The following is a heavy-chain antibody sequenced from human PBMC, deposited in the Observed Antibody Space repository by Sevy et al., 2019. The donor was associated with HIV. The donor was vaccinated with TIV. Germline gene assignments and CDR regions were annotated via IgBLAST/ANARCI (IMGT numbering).Heavy chain of an antibody. V-gene: IGHV3-23*01. CDR1: GFTFSSYA. J-gene: IGHJ4*02. CDR2: ISGTGSIT. D-gene: IGHD6-19*01. Sequence: GGSLRLSCAASGFTFSSYAMSWVRQAPGKGLEWVSPISGTGSITYYADSVKGRFTISRDNSNNILYLQMNSLRAEDTAVYFCAKGSHITGWFPDYWGQGTLVTVSS. CDR3: AKGSHITGWFPDY.